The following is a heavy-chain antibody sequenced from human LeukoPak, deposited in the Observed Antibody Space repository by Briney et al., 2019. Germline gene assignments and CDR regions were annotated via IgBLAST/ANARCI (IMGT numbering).Heavy chain of an antibody. Sequence: GSLRLSCAASGFTFSSYSMNWIRQPPGKGLEWIGEINHSGSTNYNPSLKSRVTISVDTSKNQFSLKLSSVTAADTAVYYCAAKNWNYWFDPWGQGTLVTVSS. CDR1: GFTFSSYS. J-gene: IGHJ5*02. CDR2: INHSGST. V-gene: IGHV4-34*08. CDR3: AAKNWNYWFDP. D-gene: IGHD1-7*01.